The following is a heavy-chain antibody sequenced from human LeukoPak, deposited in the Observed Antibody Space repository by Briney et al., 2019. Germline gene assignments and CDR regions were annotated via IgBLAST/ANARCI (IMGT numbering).Heavy chain of an antibody. CDR1: GGSITTSTYF. CDR2: IHYSGTT. CDR3: ARDGAVSGYSFDY. Sequence: PSETLSLTCTVSGGSITTSTYFWVWIRQPPGKGPEWIGNIHYSGTTYYNPSLNSRVAISVDTSKNQFSLNLSSVTAADTAIYYCARDGAVSGYSFDYWGQGILVTVSS. V-gene: IGHV4-39*07. J-gene: IGHJ4*02. D-gene: IGHD3-22*01.